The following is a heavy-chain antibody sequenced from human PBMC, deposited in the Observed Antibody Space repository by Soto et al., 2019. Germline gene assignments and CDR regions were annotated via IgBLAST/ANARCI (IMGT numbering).Heavy chain of an antibody. CDR3: ARGRFMVRGVTSYYYYYGMDV. J-gene: IGHJ6*02. Sequence: SETLSLTCAVFGGSFSGYYWSWIRQPQGKGLEWIGEINHSGSTNYNPSLKSRVTISVDTSKNQFSLKLSSVTAADTAVYYCARGRFMVRGVTSYYYYYGMDVWGQGTTVTVSS. V-gene: IGHV4-34*01. D-gene: IGHD3-10*01. CDR1: GGSFSGYY. CDR2: INHSGST.